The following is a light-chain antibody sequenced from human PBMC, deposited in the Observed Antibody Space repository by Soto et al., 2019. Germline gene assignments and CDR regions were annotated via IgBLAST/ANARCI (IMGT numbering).Light chain of an antibody. CDR3: QQYGSSPET. Sequence: EIVLTQSPGTLSLSPGERATLSCRASQSVNRIYLAWYQQKPGQAPRLLIYGASSRATGIPDRFSGSGSGTDFTLTISRLEPEDFAVYYCQQYGSSPETFGQGTKVEIK. J-gene: IGKJ1*01. CDR1: QSVNRIY. CDR2: GAS. V-gene: IGKV3-20*01.